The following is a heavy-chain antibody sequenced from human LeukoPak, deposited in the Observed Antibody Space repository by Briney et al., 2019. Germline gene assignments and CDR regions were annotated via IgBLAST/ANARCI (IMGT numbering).Heavy chain of an antibody. CDR2: INPSGGST. Sequence: ASVKVSCKASGYTFTSYYMHWVRQAPGQGLEWMGIINPSGGSTSYAQKFQGRVTMTRDTSTSTVYMELSSLRSEDTAVYYCARDLVVVAATPPYYGMDVWGKGTTVTVSS. D-gene: IGHD2-15*01. CDR3: ARDLVVVAATPPYYGMDV. V-gene: IGHV1-46*01. CDR1: GYTFTSYY. J-gene: IGHJ6*04.